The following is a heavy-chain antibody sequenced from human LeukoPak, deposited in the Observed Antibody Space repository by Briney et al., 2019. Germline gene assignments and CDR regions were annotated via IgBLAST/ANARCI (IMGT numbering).Heavy chain of an antibody. D-gene: IGHD2-2*01. V-gene: IGHV5-51*06. CDR1: GYSFTSYW. J-gene: IGHJ4*02. CDR3: AKIDRTYCSRSSCYALDY. CDR2: IYPGDSDT. Sequence: GESLKISCKGSGYSFTSYWIGWVRQMPGKGLEWMGIIYPGDSDTRYSPSFQGQVTISADKSISTAYLQWSSLKASDTAMYYCAKIDRTYCSRSSCYALDYWGQGTLVTVSS.